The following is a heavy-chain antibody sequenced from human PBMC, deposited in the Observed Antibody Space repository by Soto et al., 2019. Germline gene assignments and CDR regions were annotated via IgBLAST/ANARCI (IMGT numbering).Heavy chain of an antibody. CDR1: GFSFDDYW. CDR3: AAGRGWNADL. V-gene: IGHV3-7*05. J-gene: IGHJ4*01. D-gene: IGHD1-1*01. Sequence: EVQLVESGGGLVQPGGSLRLSCVASGFSFDDYWMTWVRQAPGRGPEWVANIEKDGGERNYVDSVKGRFSVSRDNAKMSLFLQMDGLRAEDTAVYYCAAGRGWNADLWGQGTHVIVSA. CDR2: IEKDGGER.